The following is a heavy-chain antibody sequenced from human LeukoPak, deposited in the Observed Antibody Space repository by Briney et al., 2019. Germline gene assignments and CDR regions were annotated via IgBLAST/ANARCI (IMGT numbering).Heavy chain of an antibody. CDR3: ARGYKQHYYGSGSYFAWFDP. Sequence: PSETLSLTCTVSGGSVSSGSYYWSWIRQPPGKGLEWIGYIYYSGSTNYNPSLKSRVTISVDTSKNQFSLKLSSVTAADTAVYYCARGYKQHYYGSGSYFAWFDPWGQGTLVTVSS. V-gene: IGHV4-61*01. D-gene: IGHD3-10*01. J-gene: IGHJ5*02. CDR1: GGSVSSGSYY. CDR2: IYYSGST.